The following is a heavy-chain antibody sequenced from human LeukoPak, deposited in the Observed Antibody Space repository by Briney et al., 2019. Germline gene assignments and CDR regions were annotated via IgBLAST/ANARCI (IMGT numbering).Heavy chain of an antibody. CDR2: ISAYNGNT. Sequence: ASVKVSCKASGYTFTSYGISWVRQAPGQGLEWMGWISAYNGNTNYAQKLQGRVTMTTDTSTSTAYMELRSLRSDDTAVYYCARDEVEGGYDWYYFDYWGQGTLVTVSS. CDR1: GYTFTSYG. J-gene: IGHJ4*02. CDR3: ARDEVEGGYDWYYFDY. V-gene: IGHV1-18*01. D-gene: IGHD5-12*01.